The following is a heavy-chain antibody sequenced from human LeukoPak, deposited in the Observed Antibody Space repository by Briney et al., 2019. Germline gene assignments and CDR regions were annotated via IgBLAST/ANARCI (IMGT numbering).Heavy chain of an antibody. D-gene: IGHD6-19*01. CDR1: GGTLSSYA. J-gene: IGHJ4*02. CDR3: ASSGIAVAGTFDY. CDR2: IIPIFGTA. Sequence: ASVKVSCKASGGTLSSYAISWVRQAPGQGLEWMGGIIPIFGTANYAQKFQGRVTITADESTSTAYMELSSLRSEDTAVYYCASSGIAVAGTFDYWGQGTLVTVSS. V-gene: IGHV1-69*01.